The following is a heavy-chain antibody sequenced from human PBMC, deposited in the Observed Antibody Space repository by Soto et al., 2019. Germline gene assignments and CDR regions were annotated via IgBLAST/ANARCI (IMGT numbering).Heavy chain of an antibody. D-gene: IGHD2-15*01. CDR2: IYYSGST. CDR3: ARGEVVASNWFDP. J-gene: IGHJ5*02. V-gene: IGHV4-31*03. Sequence: QVQMQESGPGLVKPSQTLYLTCSVSGGSIIDSGSFYWNWIRQHPGKGLEWIGYIYYSGSTYYNRSLKSRAPISLDTSKNQFSLKLTSVTAADTAIYYCARGEVVASNWFDPWGQGTRVTGSS. CDR1: GGSIIDSGSFY.